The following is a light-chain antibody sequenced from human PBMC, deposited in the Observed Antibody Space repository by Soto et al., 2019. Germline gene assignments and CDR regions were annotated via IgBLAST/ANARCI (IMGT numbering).Light chain of an antibody. J-gene: IGKJ1*01. CDR2: GAS. CDR3: QQYRDSLGT. CDR1: QSVISTY. Sequence: EIVLTQSPGTLSLSPGERATHSCRASQSVISTYLAWYQQKPGQAPRLLIYGASSRATGIPDRFSGSGSGTDFTLTISRLETEDFAVYYCQQYRDSLGTFGQGTKVDIK. V-gene: IGKV3-20*01.